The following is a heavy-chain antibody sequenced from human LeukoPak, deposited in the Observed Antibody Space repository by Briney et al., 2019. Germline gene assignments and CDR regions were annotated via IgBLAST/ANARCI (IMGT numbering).Heavy chain of an antibody. V-gene: IGHV3-33*01. D-gene: IGHD3-3*01. J-gene: IGHJ3*02. CDR1: GFTFSNYG. Sequence: GGSLRLSCAASGFTFSNYGMHWVRQAPGKGLEWVAVIWYDGSNEYYGDSVKGRFIISRDNSRNKLYLQMSSLRAEETAVYYCVRDLDHNDFWSGYWPDAFDSWGQGTKVFVSS. CDR2: IWYDGSNE. CDR3: VRDLDHNDFWSGYWPDAFDS.